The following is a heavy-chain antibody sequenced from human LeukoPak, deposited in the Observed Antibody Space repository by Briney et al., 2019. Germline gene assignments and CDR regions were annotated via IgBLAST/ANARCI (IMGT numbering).Heavy chain of an antibody. D-gene: IGHD3-22*01. CDR1: GGSFSGYY. CDR3: ARGSVRYYYDSSGYYYVRSYFDY. J-gene: IGHJ4*02. Sequence: SETLSLTCAVYGGSFSGYYWSWIRQPPGKGLECIGEIHHSGSTNYNPSLKSRVTISVDTSKNQFSLKLSSVTAADTAVYYCARGSVRYYYDSSGYYYVRSYFDYWGQGTLVTVSS. V-gene: IGHV4-34*01. CDR2: IHHSGST.